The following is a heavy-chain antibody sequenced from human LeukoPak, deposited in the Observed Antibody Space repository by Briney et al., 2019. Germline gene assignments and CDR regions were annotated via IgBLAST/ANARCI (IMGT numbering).Heavy chain of an antibody. Sequence: PGGSLRLSCAASGFTFSSYAMSWVRQAPGKGLEWVSAISGSGGSTYYADSVKGRFTISRDNSKNTLYLQMNSLRAEDTAVYYYAKDSIKYYYDSSGYNPDRWDGSDDAFDIWGQGTMVTVSS. J-gene: IGHJ3*02. CDR3: AKDSIKYYYDSSGYNPDRWDGSDDAFDI. D-gene: IGHD3-22*01. CDR1: GFTFSSYA. V-gene: IGHV3-23*01. CDR2: ISGSGGST.